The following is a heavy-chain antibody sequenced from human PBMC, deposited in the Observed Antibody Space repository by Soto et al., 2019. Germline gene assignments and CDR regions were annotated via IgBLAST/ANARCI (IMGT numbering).Heavy chain of an antibody. CDR3: ARAWGEAFDF. CDR2: IYYTGST. D-gene: IGHD3-16*01. V-gene: IGHV4-61*01. J-gene: IGHJ4*02. CDR1: GGSISSSSYY. Sequence: SETLSLTCTVSGGSISSSSYYWSWIRQPPGKGLEWIGYIYYTGSTNYNPSLKSRVTISVDTSKNQFSLKLSSVTAADTAVYYCARAWGEAFDFWGQGTLVTVSS.